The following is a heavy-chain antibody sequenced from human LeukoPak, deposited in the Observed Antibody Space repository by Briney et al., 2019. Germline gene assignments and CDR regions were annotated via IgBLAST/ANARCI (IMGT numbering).Heavy chain of an antibody. Sequence: PAETLSLTCAVSGVSISSYDLSWIRQPPGKGLEWIWDIYYSGSTNYNASLKSRVTISVDTSKTQFSLKLSSVTAADTAVYYCARDSSSSWYWTEWGSGAFDIWGQGTMVTVSS. J-gene: IGHJ3*02. CDR3: ARDSSSSWYWTEWGSGAFDI. D-gene: IGHD6-13*01. CDR1: GVSISSYD. V-gene: IGHV4-59*01. CDR2: IYYSGST.